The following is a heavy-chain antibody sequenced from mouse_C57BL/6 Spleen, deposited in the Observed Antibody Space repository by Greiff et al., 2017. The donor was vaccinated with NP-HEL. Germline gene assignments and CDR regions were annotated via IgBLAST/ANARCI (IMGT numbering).Heavy chain of an antibody. Sequence: QVQLQQPGAELVMPGASVKLSCKASGYTFTSYWMHWVKQRPGPGLEWIGGIDPSDSYTNYNQKFKGKSTLTVDKSSSTAYMQLSSLTSEDSAVYYCARGSSGHYYAMDYWGQGTSVTVSS. CDR1: GYTFTSYW. CDR2: IDPSDSYT. CDR3: ARGSSGHYYAMDY. D-gene: IGHD3-2*02. V-gene: IGHV1-69*01. J-gene: IGHJ4*01.